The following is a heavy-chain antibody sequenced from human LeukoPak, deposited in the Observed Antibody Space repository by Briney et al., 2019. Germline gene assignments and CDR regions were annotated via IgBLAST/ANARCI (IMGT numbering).Heavy chain of an antibody. CDR3: ARGRILGAYCGGDCYYRDAFDI. Sequence: SQTLSLTCTVSGGSISSGGYYWSWIRQPPGKGLEWIGYIYHSGSTYYNPSLKSRVTISVDRSKNQFSLKLSSVTAADTAVYYCARGRILGAYCGGDCYYRDAFDIWGQGTMVTVSS. CDR2: IYHSGST. D-gene: IGHD2-21*01. V-gene: IGHV4-30-2*01. CDR1: GGSISSGGYY. J-gene: IGHJ3*02.